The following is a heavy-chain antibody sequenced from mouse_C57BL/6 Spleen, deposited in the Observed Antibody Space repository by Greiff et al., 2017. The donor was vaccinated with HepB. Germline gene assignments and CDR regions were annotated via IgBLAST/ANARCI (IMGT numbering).Heavy chain of an antibody. Sequence: VQLQQPGAELVKPWASVKMSCKASGYTFTSYWITWVKQRPGQGLEWIGDIYPGSGSTNYNEKFKSKATLTVDTSSSTAYMQLSSLTSEDSAVYYCARKEGYGYYFDYWGQGTTLTVSS. J-gene: IGHJ2*01. D-gene: IGHD1-1*01. CDR2: IYPGSGST. CDR1: GYTFTSYW. V-gene: IGHV1-55*01. CDR3: ARKEGYGYYFDY.